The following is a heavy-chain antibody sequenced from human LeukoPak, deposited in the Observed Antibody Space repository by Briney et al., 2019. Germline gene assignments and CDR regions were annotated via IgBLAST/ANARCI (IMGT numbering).Heavy chain of an antibody. CDR3: ASGGRITIFSGAFDI. D-gene: IGHD3-9*01. Sequence: ASVKVSCKASGYTFTGYYMHWVRQAPGQGLEWMGWINPNSGGTNYAQKFQGRVTMTRDTSISTAYMELSRLRSDDTAVYYCASGGRITIFSGAFDIWGQGTMVTVSS. CDR1: GYTFTGYY. J-gene: IGHJ3*02. CDR2: INPNSGGT. V-gene: IGHV1-2*02.